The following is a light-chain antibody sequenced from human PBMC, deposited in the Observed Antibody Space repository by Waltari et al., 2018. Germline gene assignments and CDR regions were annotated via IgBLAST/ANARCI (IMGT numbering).Light chain of an antibody. CDR1: QSISSW. V-gene: IGKV1-5*03. J-gene: IGKJ4*01. CDR3: QQYNSYSPLT. Sequence: DTQMNQSPSTLAASVGDRGTIHCRSSQSISSWLAWYQQKPGKAPNLLMYKASSLESGVPSRFSGSGSGTEFTLTISSLQPDDFATYYCQQYNSYSPLTFGGGTKVEIK. CDR2: KAS.